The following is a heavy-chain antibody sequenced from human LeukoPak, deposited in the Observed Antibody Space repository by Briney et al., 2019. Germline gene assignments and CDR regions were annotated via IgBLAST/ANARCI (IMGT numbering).Heavy chain of an antibody. Sequence: SETLSLTCTVSGGSISSGGYYWSWIRQHPGKGLEWIGYIYYSGSTYYNPSLKSRVTISVDTSKNQFSLKLSSVTAADTAVYYCARASLGYCSGGSCYFDYWGQGTLVTVSS. J-gene: IGHJ4*02. D-gene: IGHD2-15*01. CDR3: ARASLGYCSGGSCYFDY. V-gene: IGHV4-31*03. CDR1: GGSISSGGYY. CDR2: IYYSGST.